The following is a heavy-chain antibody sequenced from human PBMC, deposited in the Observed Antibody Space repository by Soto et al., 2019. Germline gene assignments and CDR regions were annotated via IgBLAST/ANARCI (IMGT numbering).Heavy chain of an antibody. V-gene: IGHV5-10-1*01. D-gene: IGHD5-18*01. J-gene: IGHJ4*02. CDR3: AREVDSYGYSYDY. CDR2: IDPSDSYT. CDR1: EYSFSNCW. Sequence: PGESLKISCKGTEYSFSNCWISWVRQMPGKGLEWMGRIDPSDSYTNYSPSFQGHVTISADKSISTAYLQWSSLKASDTAMYYCAREVDSYGYSYDYWGQGTLVTVSS.